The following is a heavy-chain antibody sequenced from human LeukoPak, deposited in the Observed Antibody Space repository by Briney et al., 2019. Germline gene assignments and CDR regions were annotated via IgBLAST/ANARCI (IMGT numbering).Heavy chain of an antibody. CDR2: ISSSSSTI. Sequence: GGSLRLSCAASGFTFSSYGMNWVRQAPGKGLEWVSYISSSSSTIYYADSVKGRFTISRDNAKNSLYLQMNSLRAEDAAVYYCARVTTCEHGDCYHHWFDPWGQGTLVTVSS. J-gene: IGHJ5*02. CDR3: ARVTTCEHGDCYHHWFDP. V-gene: IGHV3-48*04. CDR1: GFTFSSYG. D-gene: IGHD2-21*02.